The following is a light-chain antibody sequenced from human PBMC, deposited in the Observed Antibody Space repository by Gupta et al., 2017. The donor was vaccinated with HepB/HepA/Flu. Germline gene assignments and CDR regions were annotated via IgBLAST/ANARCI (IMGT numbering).Light chain of an antibody. CDR1: QSVLYSTNKNY. CDR3: QQYYSSPLT. CDR2: GAS. Sequence: DIVMTQSRDSLPLSLRERATINCKSSQSVLYSTNKNYLAWYQQKSGQSPKLLIYGASTRETGVPARFSGSGSGTDFTLTISSLQVEDVAVYYCQQYYSSPLTFGGGTKVEIK. J-gene: IGKJ4*01. V-gene: IGKV4-1*01.